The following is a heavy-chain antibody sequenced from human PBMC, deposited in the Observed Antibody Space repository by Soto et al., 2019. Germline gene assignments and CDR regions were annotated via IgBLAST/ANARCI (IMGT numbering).Heavy chain of an antibody. V-gene: IGHV2-5*02. CDR1: GFSLSTSGVG. CDR2: IYWDDDK. D-gene: IGHD6-6*01. Sequence: QITLKESGPTLVEPTQTLTLTCAFSGFSLSTSGVGVGWIRQPPGKALEWLASIYWDDDKRYSPSLKTRLTVIKDTSINQVVLIMTNMDPVDTATYYCAYRQEYRGSWDSGWFDPWGQGTLVTVSS. CDR3: AYRQEYRGSWDSGWFDP. J-gene: IGHJ5*02.